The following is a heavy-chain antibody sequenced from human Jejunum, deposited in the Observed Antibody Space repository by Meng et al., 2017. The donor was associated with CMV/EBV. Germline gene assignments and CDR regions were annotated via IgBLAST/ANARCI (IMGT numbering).Heavy chain of an antibody. V-gene: IGHV3-33*05. CDR3: ARTQGHSDSPRAYSDS. Sequence: TFRNHWMSWVRQLSGKGLEWVAVISWAGTNINYADSVRGRLTITRDNSKKTVYLQLDSLTVADTGIYYCARTQGHSDSPRAYSDSWGQGTLVTVSS. D-gene: IGHD2-21*01. CDR2: ISWAGTNI. CDR1: TFRNHW. J-gene: IGHJ4*02.